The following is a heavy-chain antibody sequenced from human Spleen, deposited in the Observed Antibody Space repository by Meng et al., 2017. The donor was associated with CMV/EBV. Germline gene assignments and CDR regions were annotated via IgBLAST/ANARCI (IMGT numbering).Heavy chain of an antibody. D-gene: IGHD4-11*01. CDR3: ARSSPYSNYIGY. Sequence: GESLKISCAASGFTFSSYAMYWVRQAPGKGLEWVAVISYDGSNKYYADSVKGRFTISRDNSKNTLYLQMNSLRAEDTAVYYCARSSPYSNYIGYWGQGTLVTVSS. V-gene: IGHV3-30*04. CDR1: GFTFSSYA. CDR2: ISYDGSNK. J-gene: IGHJ4*02.